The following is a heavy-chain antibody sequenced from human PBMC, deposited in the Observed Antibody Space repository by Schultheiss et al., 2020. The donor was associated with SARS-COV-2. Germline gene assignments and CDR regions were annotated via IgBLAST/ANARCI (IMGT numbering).Heavy chain of an antibody. CDR1: GFTFSSYS. D-gene: IGHD2-15*01. CDR2: ISSSSSYI. J-gene: IGHJ5*02. Sequence: GGSLRLSCAASGFTFSSYSMNWVRQAPGKGLEWVSSISSSSSYIYYADSVKGRFTISRDNAKNSLYLQMNSLRAEDTAVYYCASNDVVVAGFWFDPWGQGTLVTVSS. CDR3: ASNDVVVAGFWFDP. V-gene: IGHV3-21*01.